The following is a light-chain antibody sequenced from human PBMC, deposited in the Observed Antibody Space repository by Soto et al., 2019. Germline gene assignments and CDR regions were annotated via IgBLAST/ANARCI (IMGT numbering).Light chain of an antibody. Sequence: DIQMTQSPSSLSASVGETVTITCRASQSISTQLNWYQQKPGKAPKVVIDAAANLQGGVPSRFSGCGSGTDFTLTISSLQPEDYASYYCQQSYSTPRTFVQGTKVDIK. J-gene: IGKJ1*01. CDR3: QQSYSTPRT. V-gene: IGKV1-39*01. CDR1: QSISTQ. CDR2: AAA.